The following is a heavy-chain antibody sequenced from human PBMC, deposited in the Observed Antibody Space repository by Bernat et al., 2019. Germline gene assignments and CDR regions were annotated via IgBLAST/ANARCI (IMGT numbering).Heavy chain of an antibody. D-gene: IGHD3-3*01. CDR1: GFTFSSYA. CDR2: ISGSGGST. V-gene: IGHV3-23*01. Sequence: EVQLLESGGGLVQPGGSLRLSCAASGFTFSSYAMSWVRQAPGKGLEWVSAISGSGGSTYYADSVKRRFTISRDNSKNTLYLQMNSLRAEDTAVYYCASPPYDFWSGYYNDYWGQGTLVTVSS. CDR3: ASPPYDFWSGYYNDY. J-gene: IGHJ4*02.